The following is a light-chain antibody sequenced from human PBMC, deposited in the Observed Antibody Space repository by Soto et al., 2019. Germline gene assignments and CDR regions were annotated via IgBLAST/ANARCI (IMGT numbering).Light chain of an antibody. J-gene: IGKJ4*01. CDR3: QQYGSSPFT. V-gene: IGKV3-20*01. CDR2: GAS. CDR1: QSVSTSY. Sequence: EIVLTQSPGTLSLAPGERATLSCRASQSVSTSYLAWHQQKPGQAPRLLIYGASSRATGIPDRFSGSGSGTDFTLTISRLEPEDFALYYCQQYGSSPFTFGGGTKVEIK.